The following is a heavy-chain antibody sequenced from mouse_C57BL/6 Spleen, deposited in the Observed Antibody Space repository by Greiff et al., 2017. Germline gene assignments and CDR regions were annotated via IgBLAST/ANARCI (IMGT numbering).Heavy chain of an antibody. D-gene: IGHD1-1*01. CDR2: INPGSGGT. V-gene: IGHV1-54*01. CDR3: ARSGGSSYENAMDY. J-gene: IGHJ4*01. Sequence: QVQLQQSGAELVRPGTSVKVSCKASGYAFTNSLIEWVKQRPGQGLEGIGVINPGSGGTNYNEKVKGKATLTADKSSSTAYMQLSSLTSADSAVYFCARSGGSSYENAMDYWGQGTSVTVSS. CDR1: GYAFTNSL.